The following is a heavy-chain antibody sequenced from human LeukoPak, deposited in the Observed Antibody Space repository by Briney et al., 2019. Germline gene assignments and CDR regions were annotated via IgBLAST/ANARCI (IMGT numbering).Heavy chain of an antibody. CDR1: GFTFSSYW. CDR2: INSDRSST. J-gene: IGHJ4*02. Sequence: GGSLRLSCAASGFTFSSYWMHWVRQAPGKGLVWVSRINSDRSSTSYADSVKGRFTISRDNAKNTLYLQMNSLRAEDTAVYYCARVGFWASFGYWGQGTLVTVSS. CDR3: ARVGFWASFGY. V-gene: IGHV3-74*01. D-gene: IGHD2-2*03.